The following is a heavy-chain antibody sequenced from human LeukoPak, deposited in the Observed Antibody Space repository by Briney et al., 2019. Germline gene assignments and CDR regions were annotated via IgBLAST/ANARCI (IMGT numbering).Heavy chain of an antibody. V-gene: IGHV4-61*02. CDR2: IYTSGST. Sequence: SETLSLTCTVSGGSISSGSYYWSWIRQPAGKGLEWIGRIYTSGSTNYNPSLKSRVTISVDTSKNQFSLKLTSVTAADTAVYYCARDRSPSGTSTGNLDFWGQGNLVTVSS. CDR1: GGSISSGSYY. J-gene: IGHJ4*02. D-gene: IGHD1-26*01. CDR3: ARDRSPSGTSTGNLDF.